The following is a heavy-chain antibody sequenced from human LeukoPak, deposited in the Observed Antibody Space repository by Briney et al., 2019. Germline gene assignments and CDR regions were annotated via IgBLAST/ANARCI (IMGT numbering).Heavy chain of an antibody. D-gene: IGHD6-13*01. CDR1: GYTFTGYY. J-gene: IGHJ6*02. CDR3: ASLQGSSHQDNYYYYGMDV. CDR2: INPNSGGT. V-gene: IGHV1-2*02. Sequence: ASVTVSCKASGYTFTGYYMHWVRQAPGQGLEWMGWINPNSGGTNYAQKFQGRVTMTRDTSISTAYMELSRLRSDDTAVYYCASLQGSSHQDNYYYYGMDVWGQGTTVTVSS.